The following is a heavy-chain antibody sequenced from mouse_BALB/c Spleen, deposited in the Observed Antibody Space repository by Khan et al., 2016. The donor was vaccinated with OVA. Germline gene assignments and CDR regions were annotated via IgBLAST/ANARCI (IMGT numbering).Heavy chain of an antibody. CDR3: ASHLTGSFAY. CDR2: ISSDGDYT. Sequence: EVELVESGGDLVKPGGSLKLSCAASGFTFRSYSLSWVRKTPDKRLEWVATISSDGDYTYYPDSVKGRFTISRDNAKNTLYLQMSSLKSEDTAMYYCASHLTGSFAYWGQGTLVTVSA. CDR1: GFTFRSYS. J-gene: IGHJ3*01. V-gene: IGHV5-6*01. D-gene: IGHD4-1*01.